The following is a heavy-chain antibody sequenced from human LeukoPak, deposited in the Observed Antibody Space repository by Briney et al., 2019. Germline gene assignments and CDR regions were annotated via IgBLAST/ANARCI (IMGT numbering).Heavy chain of an antibody. CDR2: IIPIFGTA. V-gene: IGHV1-69*06. Sequence: ASVKVSCKASGGTFSSYAISWVRQAPGQGLEWMGGIIPIFGTANYAQKFQGRVTITADKSTSTAYMELSSLRSEDTAVYYCARVRYDSSGYYYSYAFDIWGQGTMVTVSS. CDR3: ARVRYDSSGYYYSYAFDI. CDR1: GGTFSSYA. J-gene: IGHJ3*02. D-gene: IGHD3-22*01.